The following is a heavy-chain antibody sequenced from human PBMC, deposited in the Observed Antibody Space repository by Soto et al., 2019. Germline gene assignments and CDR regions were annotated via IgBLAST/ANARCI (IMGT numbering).Heavy chain of an antibody. J-gene: IGHJ4*02. CDR3: ARGFSAGKGSPPDY. D-gene: IGHD3-10*01. CDR1: GFTFDDYA. Sequence: PGGSLRLSCAASGFTFDDYAMHWVRQVPGKGLEWVSGINWNSGSIGYGDSVKGRFAISRDNSKNTLYLQMNSLRDGDTAVYYCARGFSAGKGSPPDYWGQGTLVTVSS. CDR2: INWNSGSI. V-gene: IGHV3-9*01.